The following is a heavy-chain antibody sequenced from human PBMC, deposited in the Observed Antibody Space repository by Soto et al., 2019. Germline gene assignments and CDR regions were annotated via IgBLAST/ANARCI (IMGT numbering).Heavy chain of an antibody. Sequence: GSLRLSCAASGFTFSNAWMSWVRQAPGKGLEWVGRIKSKTDGGTTDYAAPVKGRFTISRDDSKSTLYLQMNSLKTEDTAVYYCTTGMYYYDSSGSYWGQGTLVTVSS. CDR3: TTGMYYYDSSGSY. CDR2: IKSKTDGGTT. V-gene: IGHV3-15*01. J-gene: IGHJ4*02. CDR1: GFTFSNAW. D-gene: IGHD3-22*01.